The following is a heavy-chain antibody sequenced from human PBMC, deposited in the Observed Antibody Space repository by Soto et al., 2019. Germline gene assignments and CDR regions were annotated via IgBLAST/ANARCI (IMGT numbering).Heavy chain of an antibody. CDR3: ALRSMAVVPES. D-gene: IGHD3-22*01. Sequence: QVQLQESGPGLVKPSETLSLTCAVSGDSISSYYCMWIRQPPGKGLESIGYLYYGRSAKYNPSLKGRVTLAVDTSTHQCSLTLSSMTAADTAVYYCALRSMAVVPESWGQGTLVTVSS. CDR2: LYYGRSA. J-gene: IGHJ5*02. V-gene: IGHV4-59*01. CDR1: GDSISSYY.